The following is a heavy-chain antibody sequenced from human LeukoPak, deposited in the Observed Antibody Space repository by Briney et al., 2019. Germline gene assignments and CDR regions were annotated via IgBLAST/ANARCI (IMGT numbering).Heavy chain of an antibody. CDR1: GYTFTGYY. CDR2: INPNSGGT. CDR3: AMPYCSGGSCYGRGNWFDP. J-gene: IGHJ5*02. D-gene: IGHD2-15*01. V-gene: IGHV1-2*02. Sequence: ASVKVSCKASGYTFTGYYMHWVRQAPGQGLEWMGWINPNSGGTNYAQKFQGRVTMTRDTSISTAYMELSRLRSDDTAVYYCAMPYCSGGSCYGRGNWFDPWGQGTLVTVSS.